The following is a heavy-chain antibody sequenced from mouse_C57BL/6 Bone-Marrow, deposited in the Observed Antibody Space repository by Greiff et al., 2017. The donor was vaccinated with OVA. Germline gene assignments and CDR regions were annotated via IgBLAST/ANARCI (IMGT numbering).Heavy chain of an antibody. J-gene: IGHJ2*01. CDR2: IYPRSGNT. D-gene: IGHD2-4*01. Sequence: QVHVKQSGAELARPGASVKLSCKASGYTFTSYGISWVKQRTGQGLEWIGEIYPRSGNTYYNEKFKGKATLTADKSSSTAYMELRSLTSEDSAVYFCAKERGNYDYDDYWGQGTTLTVSS. CDR3: AKERGNYDYDDY. V-gene: IGHV1-81*01. CDR1: GYTFTSYG.